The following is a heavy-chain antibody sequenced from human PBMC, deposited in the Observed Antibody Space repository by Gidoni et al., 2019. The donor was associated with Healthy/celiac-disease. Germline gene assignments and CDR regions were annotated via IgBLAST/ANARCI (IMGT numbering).Heavy chain of an antibody. CDR3: TRHRDFDY. CDR2: IRSKVNGYAT. Sequence: EVQLVESGGGLVQPGWSLKLSCSASGFQFSGSAMNWVRQASGTGLEWIGRIRSKVNGYATAYSASVKGRFTIFRDDSKNTAYLQMNRLKTEDTAVYYCTRHRDFDYWGQGTLVTVS. J-gene: IGHJ4*02. CDR1: GFQFSGSA. V-gene: IGHV3-73*01.